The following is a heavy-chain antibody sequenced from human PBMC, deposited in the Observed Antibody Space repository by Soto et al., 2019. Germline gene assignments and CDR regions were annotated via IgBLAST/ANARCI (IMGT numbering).Heavy chain of an antibody. Sequence: QLQLQESGSGLVKPSQTLSLTCAVSGGSISSGGYSWSWIRQPPGKGLEWIGYIYHSGSTYYNPSLKSRCTISVDRSKNQFSLKLSSVPAAATAVYYCARAHYGDYGYGMDVWGQGTTVTVSS. CDR1: GGSISSGGYS. D-gene: IGHD4-17*01. V-gene: IGHV4-30-2*01. J-gene: IGHJ6*02. CDR3: ARAHYGDYGYGMDV. CDR2: IYHSGST.